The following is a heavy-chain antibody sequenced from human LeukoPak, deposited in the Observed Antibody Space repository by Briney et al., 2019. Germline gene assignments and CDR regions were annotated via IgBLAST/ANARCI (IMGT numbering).Heavy chain of an antibody. Sequence: PSXXLSLTCTVSGGSISTYYWSWIRQPAGKGLEWIGRIHTSGNTEYNPSLKSRVTMSVDTSKNQFSLKPSSVTAADTAVYYCAREGSMTARPFVSIDYWGQGTLVTVSS. V-gene: IGHV4-4*07. D-gene: IGHD6-6*01. CDR1: GGSISTYY. CDR2: IHTSGNT. J-gene: IGHJ4*02. CDR3: AREGSMTARPFVSIDY.